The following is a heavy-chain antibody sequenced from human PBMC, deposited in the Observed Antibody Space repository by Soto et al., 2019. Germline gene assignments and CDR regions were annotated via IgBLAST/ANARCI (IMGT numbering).Heavy chain of an antibody. CDR3: AKATATGGGAFDI. J-gene: IGHJ3*02. D-gene: IGHD2-8*02. Sequence: PGGSLRLSCAASGFICSSYDMSWVRQAPGKGLEWVSTILVGGSTHYEDSVKGRFTISRDRSKNTLYLQMNSLTAGDTAVYYCAKATATGGGAFDICGQGTMVTVSS. V-gene: IGHV3-23*01. CDR2: ILVGGST. CDR1: GFICSSYD.